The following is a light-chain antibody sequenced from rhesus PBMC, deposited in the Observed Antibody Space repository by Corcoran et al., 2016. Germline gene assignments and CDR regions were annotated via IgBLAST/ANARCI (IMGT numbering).Light chain of an antibody. CDR1: QAISTY. J-gene: IGKJ3*01. V-gene: IGKV1-28*01. Sequence: DIQMTQSPSSLSASVGDTVTITCRASQAISTYLNWFQQTPGKAPKLLIYAASTLESGVPSRFSGSGSGTEFTLTISSLQSEDVAAYYCLQHNSYPFTFGPGTKLDIK. CDR2: AAS. CDR3: LQHNSYPFT.